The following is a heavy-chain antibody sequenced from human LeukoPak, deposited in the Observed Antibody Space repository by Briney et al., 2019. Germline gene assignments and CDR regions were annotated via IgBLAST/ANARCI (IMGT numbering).Heavy chain of an antibody. V-gene: IGHV1-46*01. CDR2: INPRGGST. CDR1: GYTFTSHF. CDR3: ARVYYSSSYDYWYFDL. Sequence: ASVKVSCKASGYTFTSHFMHWVRQAPGQGLEWMGIINPRGGSTSYTQKFQGRVTMTRDTSTSTVYMELSSLRSEDTAVYYCARVYYSSSYDYWYFDLWGRGTLVTVSS. D-gene: IGHD6-13*01. J-gene: IGHJ2*01.